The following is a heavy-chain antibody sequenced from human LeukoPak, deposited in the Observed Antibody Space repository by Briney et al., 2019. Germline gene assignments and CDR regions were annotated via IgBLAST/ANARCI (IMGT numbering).Heavy chain of an antibody. Sequence: GGPLRLSCTASGFPFSSYAMSWFRQTPGKGLEWVSSIIASGGTTYYADSVKGRFTISRDNSKNTVYLQMNTLRAEDTAIYYCAKGAGGSYGLYYFDYWGQGALVTVSS. CDR3: AKGAGGSYGLYYFDY. D-gene: IGHD3-10*01. J-gene: IGHJ4*02. V-gene: IGHV3-23*01. CDR2: IIASGGTT. CDR1: GFPFSSYA.